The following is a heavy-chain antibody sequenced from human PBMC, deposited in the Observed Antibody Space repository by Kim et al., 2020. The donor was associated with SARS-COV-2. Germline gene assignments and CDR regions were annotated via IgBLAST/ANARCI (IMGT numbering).Heavy chain of an antibody. Sequence: GGSLRLSCTASGFAFSSYAMSWVRQATGKGLEWVSGISASGASTYYADSVKGRFTIFRDNSENTLYLEMDSLRVEDMAVYYCAKDVGSGSGSYKFDSWGQGTLVTVSS. CDR3: AKDVGSGSGSYKFDS. J-gene: IGHJ4*02. CDR1: GFAFSSYA. CDR2: ISASGAST. D-gene: IGHD3-10*01. V-gene: IGHV3-23*01.